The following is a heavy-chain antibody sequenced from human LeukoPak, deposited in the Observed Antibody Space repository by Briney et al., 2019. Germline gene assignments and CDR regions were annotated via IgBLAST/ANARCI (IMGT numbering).Heavy chain of an antibody. D-gene: IGHD6-19*01. CDR1: GYTFTSYG. CDR2: ISAYNGNT. CDR3: TRADIRAIASSGWYGFDY. J-gene: IGHJ4*02. Sequence: GASVKVSCKASGYTFTSYGISWVRQAPGQGLEWMGWISAYNGNTNYAQKLQGRVTMTTDTSTSTAFMELRSLRSDVTAVYYCTRADIRAIASSGWYGFDYWGQGTLVTVSS. V-gene: IGHV1-18*01.